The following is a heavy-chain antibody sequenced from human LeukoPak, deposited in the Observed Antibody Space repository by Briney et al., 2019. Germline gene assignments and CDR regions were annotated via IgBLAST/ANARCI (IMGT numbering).Heavy chain of an antibody. J-gene: IGHJ6*03. D-gene: IGHD2-15*01. Sequence: SETLSLTCTVSGYSISSGYYWGWIRQPPGKGLEWIGSIYHSGSTYYNPSLKSRVTISVDTSKNQFSLKLSSVTAADTAVYYCARVRCSGGSCPYYYYYYYMDVWGKGTTVTVSS. CDR2: IYHSGST. V-gene: IGHV4-38-2*02. CDR3: ARVRCSGGSCPYYYYYYYMDV. CDR1: GYSISSGYY.